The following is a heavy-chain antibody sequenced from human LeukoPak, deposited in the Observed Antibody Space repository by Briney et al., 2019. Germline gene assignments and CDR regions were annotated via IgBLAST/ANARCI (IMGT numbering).Heavy chain of an antibody. Sequence: ASVKVSCKASGYTFTSYDINWVRQATGQGLEWMGWMNPNNNDTGYAQKFQGRVTMTRDTSITTASMELSSLTSEDTAVYYCARLGSGYSWGQGTLVTVSS. CDR2: MNPNNNDT. J-gene: IGHJ5*02. D-gene: IGHD3-22*01. CDR1: GYTFTSYD. V-gene: IGHV1-8*01. CDR3: ARLGSGYS.